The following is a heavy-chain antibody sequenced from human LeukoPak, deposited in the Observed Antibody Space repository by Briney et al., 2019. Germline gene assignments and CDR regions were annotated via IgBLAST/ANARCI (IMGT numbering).Heavy chain of an antibody. CDR3: ARVLMTTVTISTFDI. CDR1: GFTFDDYA. J-gene: IGHJ3*02. CDR2: ISGDGGST. D-gene: IGHD4-17*01. V-gene: IGHV3-43*02. Sequence: GGSLRLSCAAPGFTFDDYAMHWVRQAPGKGLEWVSLISGDGGSTSYADSVKGRFTISRDNSKNSLYLQMNSLRTEDTAFYYCARVLMTTVTISTFDIWGRGTMVTVSS.